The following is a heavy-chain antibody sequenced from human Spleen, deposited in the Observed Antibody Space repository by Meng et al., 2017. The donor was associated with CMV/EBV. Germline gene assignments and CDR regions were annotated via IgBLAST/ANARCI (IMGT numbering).Heavy chain of an antibody. CDR3: ARLHCGSTTCYFFDP. Sequence: GVSFSGFSCSWLRQSPGKGLEWIGEISHSGSTDYNPTLESRVTISIDTSKKQFSLELTSVTAADTALYYCARLHCGSTTCYFFDPWGQGTLVTVSS. D-gene: IGHD2-2*01. CDR1: GVSFSGFS. CDR2: ISHSGST. V-gene: IGHV4-34*01. J-gene: IGHJ5*02.